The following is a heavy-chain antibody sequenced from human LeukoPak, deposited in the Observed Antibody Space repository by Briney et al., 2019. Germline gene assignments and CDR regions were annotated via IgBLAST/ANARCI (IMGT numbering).Heavy chain of an antibody. Sequence: GGSLRLSCAASGFTFSSYWMSWVRQAPGKGLEWVAKIKQDGSEKYYVDSVKGRFTIPRDNAQNSLYLQMNSLRAEDTAVYYCARDQLLWFGELPKGPFDYWGQGTLVTVSS. J-gene: IGHJ4*02. CDR3: ARDQLLWFGELPKGPFDY. V-gene: IGHV3-7*01. CDR2: IKQDGSEK. CDR1: GFTFSSYW. D-gene: IGHD3-10*01.